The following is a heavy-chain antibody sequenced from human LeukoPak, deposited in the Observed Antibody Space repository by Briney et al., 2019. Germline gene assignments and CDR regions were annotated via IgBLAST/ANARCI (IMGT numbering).Heavy chain of an antibody. CDR1: GGTFSSYA. J-gene: IGHJ4*02. V-gene: IGHV1-69*04. D-gene: IGHD2-2*01. Sequence: ASVKVSCKASGGTFSSYAISWVRQAPGQGLEWMGRIISILGIANYAQKFQGRVTITADKSTSTAYMELSSLRSEDTAVYYCARDHCSSTSCYGNVDYWGQGTLVTVSS. CDR2: IISILGIA. CDR3: ARDHCSSTSCYGNVDY.